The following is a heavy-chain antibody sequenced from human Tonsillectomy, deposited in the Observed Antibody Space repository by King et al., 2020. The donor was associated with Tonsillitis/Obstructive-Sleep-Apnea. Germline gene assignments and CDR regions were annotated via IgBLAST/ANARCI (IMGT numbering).Heavy chain of an antibody. CDR3: AHTSYPFGWCPGGYMDV. CDR1: GVSLDTRGVG. V-gene: IGHV2-5*01. J-gene: IGHJ6*03. CDR2: IYWNDDK. D-gene: IGHD2-8*02. Sequence: TLKESGPTVVKPTQTLTLTCTLSGVSLDTRGVGVGWIRQPPGKALEWLALIYWNDDKNYSPSLKARLTITKDTPKNQVVLTMTNMDPVDTATYYCAHTSYPFGWCPGGYMDVWGKGTTVTVSS.